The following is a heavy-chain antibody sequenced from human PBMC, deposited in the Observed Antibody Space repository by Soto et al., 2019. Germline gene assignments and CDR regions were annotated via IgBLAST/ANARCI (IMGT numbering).Heavy chain of an antibody. Sequence: EVQLVESGGGLVQPGRSLRLSCAASGFTFDDYAMHWVRHAPGKGLEWVSGISWNSGSIGYADSVKGRFTISRDNAKNSMYLQMNSLRAEDTALYYCAKDISWRNIVVVVAVFDYWGQGTLVTVSS. J-gene: IGHJ4*02. CDR3: AKDISWRNIVVVVAVFDY. D-gene: IGHD2-15*01. CDR2: ISWNSGSI. V-gene: IGHV3-9*01. CDR1: GFTFDDYA.